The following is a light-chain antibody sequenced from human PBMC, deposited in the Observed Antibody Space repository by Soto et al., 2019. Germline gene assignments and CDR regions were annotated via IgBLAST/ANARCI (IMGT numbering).Light chain of an antibody. CDR1: TGAVTNGHY. J-gene: IGLJ1*01. CDR3: LLSYNGPYV. CDR2: DTT. Sequence: QAVVPQEPSLTVYPGGTVTLTCGSSTGAVTNGHYPYWFQQKPGQAPRTLIYDTTNRHSWTPARFSGSLLVGKAALTLSGAQPEDEAEYYCLLSYNGPYVFGTGTKVTVL. V-gene: IGLV7-46*01.